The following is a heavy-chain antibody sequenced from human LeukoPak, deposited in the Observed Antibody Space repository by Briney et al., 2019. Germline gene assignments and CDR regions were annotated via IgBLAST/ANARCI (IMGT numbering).Heavy chain of an antibody. Sequence: SETLSLTCAVSGGSISSGGYSWSWIRQPSGKGLEWIGYIYYSGSTYYNPSLKSRVTISVDTSKNQFSLELSSVTAADTAVYYCARATIYYDSSGYFDYWGQGTLVTVSS. V-gene: IGHV4-30-4*07. D-gene: IGHD3-22*01. CDR2: IYYSGST. CDR3: ARATIYYDSSGYFDY. CDR1: GGSISSGGYS. J-gene: IGHJ4*02.